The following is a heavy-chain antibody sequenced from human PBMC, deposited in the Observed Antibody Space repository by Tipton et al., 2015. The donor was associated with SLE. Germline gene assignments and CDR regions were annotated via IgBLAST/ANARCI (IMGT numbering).Heavy chain of an antibody. CDR3: ARVSGSYFHWYFDL. V-gene: IGHV3-33*01. J-gene: IGHJ2*01. CDR1: GFTFSSYG. CDR2: IRYDGSNK. D-gene: IGHD1-26*01. Sequence: RSLRLSCAASGFTFSSYGMHWVRQAPGKGLEWVAFIRYDGSNKYYADSVKGRFTISRENAKNSLYLQMNSLRAGDTAVYYCARVSGSYFHWYFDLWGRGTLVTVSS.